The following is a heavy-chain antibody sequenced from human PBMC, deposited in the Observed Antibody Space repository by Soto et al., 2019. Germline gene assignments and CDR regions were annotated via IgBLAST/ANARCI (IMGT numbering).Heavy chain of an antibody. D-gene: IGHD6-13*01. CDR3: ARDMREQQLAPFTGDNDAFDI. CDR1: GFTFSSYA. CDR2: ISSNGGST. V-gene: IGHV3-64*01. J-gene: IGHJ3*02. Sequence: GGSLRLSCAASGFTFSSYAMHWVRQAPGKGLEYVSAISSNGGSTYYANSVKGRFTISRDNSKNTLYLQMGSLRAEDMAVYYCARDMREQQLAPFTGDNDAFDIWGQGTMVTVSS.